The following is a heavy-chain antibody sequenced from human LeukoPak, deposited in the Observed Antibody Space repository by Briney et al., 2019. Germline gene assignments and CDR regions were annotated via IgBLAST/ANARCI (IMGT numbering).Heavy chain of an antibody. CDR2: INTNTGNP. J-gene: IGHJ4*02. CDR1: GYTFTNNA. Sequence: GASVKVSCKTSGYTFTNNAINWVRQAPGQGLEWMGWINTNTGNPSYAQGFFTGRYVFSLDTSASTAYLQINGLKADDTAVYYCGRRLLWFGEFDYWGQGTLVTVSS. CDR3: GRRLLWFGEFDY. D-gene: IGHD3-10*01. V-gene: IGHV7-4-1*02.